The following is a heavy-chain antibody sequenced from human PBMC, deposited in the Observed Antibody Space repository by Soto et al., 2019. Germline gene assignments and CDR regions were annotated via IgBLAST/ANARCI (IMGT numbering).Heavy chain of an antibody. D-gene: IGHD2-2*01. CDR3: ARDESVVVHGGRRYGMDV. J-gene: IGHJ6*02. CDR1: GYSISSGYY. V-gene: IGHV4-38-2*02. CDR2: IYHSGST. Sequence: SETLSLTCAVSGYSISSGYYWGWIRQPPGKGLEWIGSIYHSGSTYYNPSLKSRVTISVDTSKNQFSLKLSSVTAADTAVYYCARDESVVVHGGRRYGMDVWGQGTTVTVSS.